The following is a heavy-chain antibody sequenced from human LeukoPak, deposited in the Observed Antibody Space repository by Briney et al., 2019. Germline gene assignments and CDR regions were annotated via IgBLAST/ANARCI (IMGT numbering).Heavy chain of an antibody. D-gene: IGHD3-3*01. CDR1: GFIFSNYP. J-gene: IGHJ3*02. Sequence: PGGSLRLSCAASGFIFSNYPMSWVRQAPGKGLEWVSGVSGSDGSTYYADSVKGRFTISRDNSKNTLYLQMNGLRAEDTALYYCAETGMYWNGYYIDYRAFDNWGQGTMVTVSS. CDR3: AETGMYWNGYYIDYRAFDN. V-gene: IGHV3-23*01. CDR2: VSGSDGST.